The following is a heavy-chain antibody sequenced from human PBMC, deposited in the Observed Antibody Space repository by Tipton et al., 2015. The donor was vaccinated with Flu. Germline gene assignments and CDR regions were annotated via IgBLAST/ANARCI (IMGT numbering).Heavy chain of an antibody. D-gene: IGHD2-15*01. Sequence: LRLSCTVSGDSISNYYWSWIRQPPGKGLEWIGHILYDETTTYYDSLKSRVTMSVDTSKDQFSLRLTSVSAADTAVYYCARSRTLYCSGGNCYTAWFDSWAQGTLVTVSS. V-gene: IGHV4-59*01. CDR3: ARSRTLYCSGGNCYTAWFDS. CDR2: ILYDETT. J-gene: IGHJ5*01. CDR1: GDSISNYY.